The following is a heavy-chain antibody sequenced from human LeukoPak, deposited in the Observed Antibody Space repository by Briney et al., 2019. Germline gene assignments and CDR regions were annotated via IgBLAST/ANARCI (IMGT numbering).Heavy chain of an antibody. CDR2: ISGDGSST. J-gene: IGHJ4*02. CDR3: ARELPFDY. CDR1: GFTFSSYW. Sequence: GGSLRLSCAASGFTFSSYWMHWVRHTPGKGLVWVSRISGDGSSTTYAESVKVRLTISRDNAKNTLYLQMNTLRAEDTAVYYCARELPFDYWGQGTLVTVSS. V-gene: IGHV3-74*01.